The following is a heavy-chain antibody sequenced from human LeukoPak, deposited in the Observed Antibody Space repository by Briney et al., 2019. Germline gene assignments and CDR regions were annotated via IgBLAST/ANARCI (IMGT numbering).Heavy chain of an antibody. D-gene: IGHD2-2*01. J-gene: IGHJ4*02. CDR2: ISSSSSTI. CDR3: AKATGDIVVVPAAVDY. V-gene: IGHV3-48*04. Sequence: GGSLRLSCAASGFTFSSYSMNWVRQAPGKGLEWVPYISSSSSTIYYADSVKGRFTISRDNAKNSLYLQMNSLRAEDTAVYYCAKATGDIVVVPAAVDYWGQGTLVTVSS. CDR1: GFTFSSYS.